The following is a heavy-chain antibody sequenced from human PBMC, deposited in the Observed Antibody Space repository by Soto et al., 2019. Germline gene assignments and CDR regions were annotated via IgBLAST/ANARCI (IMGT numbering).Heavy chain of an antibody. V-gene: IGHV4-59*08. D-gene: IGHD3-16*02. CDR3: ARLGPWGSYRYEGYYFDY. CDR2: IYYSGST. J-gene: IGHJ4*02. Sequence: PSETLSLTCTVSGGSISSYYWSWIRQPPGKGLEWIGYIYYSGSTNYNPSLKSRVTISVDTSKNQFSLKLSSVTAADTAVYYCARLGPWGSYRYEGYYFDYWGQGTLVTVSS. CDR1: GGSISSYY.